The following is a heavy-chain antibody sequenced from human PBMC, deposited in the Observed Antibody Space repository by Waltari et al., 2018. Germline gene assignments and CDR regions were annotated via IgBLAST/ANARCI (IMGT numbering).Heavy chain of an antibody. V-gene: IGHV3-74*01. Sequence: EVQLVESGGDLVQPGGSLRLSCEVSGFTFSNYWMHWVRQVPGKGLVWVSRIKHDGTGTIYADSVQGRFTISRDNAKNTLYLQLNSLRGEDTAVYYCGRGYNDRRLDYWGQGTLVTVSS. CDR1: GFTFSNYW. J-gene: IGHJ4*02. CDR3: GRGYNDRRLDY. D-gene: IGHD1-1*01. CDR2: IKHDGTGT.